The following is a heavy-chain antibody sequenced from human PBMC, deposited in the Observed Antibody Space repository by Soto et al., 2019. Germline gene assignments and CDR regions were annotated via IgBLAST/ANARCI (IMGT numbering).Heavy chain of an antibody. V-gene: IGHV3-21*01. D-gene: IGHD6-19*01. CDR3: ARDSSDIIAVAGTSDFDY. CDR1: GFTFSSYS. Sequence: GESLKISCAASGFTFSSYSMNWVRQAPGKGLEWVSSISSSSSYIYYADSVKGRFTISRDNAKNSLYLQMNSLRAEDTAVYYCARDSSDIIAVAGTSDFDYWGQGTLVTVSS. J-gene: IGHJ4*02. CDR2: ISSSSSYI.